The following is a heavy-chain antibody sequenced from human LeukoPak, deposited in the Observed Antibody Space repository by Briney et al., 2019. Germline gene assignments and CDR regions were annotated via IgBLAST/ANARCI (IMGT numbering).Heavy chain of an antibody. Sequence: GGCLRLSRAATVYTSRDDFMTWLRHAPGRGMVCVSYISGSGRNRFYADSVEGRFTFSRDNAKNSLYLQMNSLRVEDPAVYYCATSQSSVAGIVGDWGQGTLVTVPS. CDR2: ISGSGRNR. CDR1: VYTSRDDF. D-gene: IGHD6-19*01. J-gene: IGHJ4*02. CDR3: ATSQSSVAGIVGD. V-gene: IGHV3-11*04.